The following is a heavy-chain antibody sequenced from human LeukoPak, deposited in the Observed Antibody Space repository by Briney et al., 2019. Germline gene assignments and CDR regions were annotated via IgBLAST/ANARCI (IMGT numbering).Heavy chain of an antibody. CDR1: GYSISSGYY. CDR2: MYHSGST. J-gene: IGHJ4*02. CDR3: ARDTNYDSSGDAIFDY. D-gene: IGHD3-22*01. V-gene: IGHV4-38-2*02. Sequence: SETLSLTCAVSGYSISSGYYWGWIRQPPGKGLEWIGGMYHSGSTYYNPSLKSRVTISVDTSKNQFSLMLRSVTAADTAVYYCARDTNYDSSGDAIFDYWGQGTLVTVSS.